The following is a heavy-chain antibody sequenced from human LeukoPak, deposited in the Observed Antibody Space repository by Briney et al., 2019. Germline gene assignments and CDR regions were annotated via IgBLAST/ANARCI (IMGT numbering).Heavy chain of an antibody. Sequence: ASVKVSCKASGYTFTSYYMHWVRQAPGQGLEWMGIINPSGGSTSYAQKFQGRVTMTRDTSTSTVYMELSSLRSEDTAVYYCARATSRITIFGVVIRHADYFDYWGQGTLVTVSS. CDR2: INPSGGST. D-gene: IGHD3-3*01. J-gene: IGHJ4*02. CDR3: ARATSRITIFGVVIRHADYFDY. CDR1: GYTFTSYY. V-gene: IGHV1-46*01.